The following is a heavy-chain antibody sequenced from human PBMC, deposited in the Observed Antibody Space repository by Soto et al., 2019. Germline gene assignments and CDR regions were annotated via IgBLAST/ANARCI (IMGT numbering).Heavy chain of an antibody. CDR3: ARAVAGALYFDY. V-gene: IGHV4-31*03. CDR1: VGSISSGGYY. Sequence: QVQLQESGPGLVKPSQTLSLTCTVSVGSISSGGYYWSWIRQHPGKGLEWIGYIYYSGSTYYNPSLKSRVGISLERSKNQFSLRLSSVTAADTAIYFCARAVAGALYFDYWGQGALVTVSS. J-gene: IGHJ4*02. CDR2: IYYSGST. D-gene: IGHD6-19*01.